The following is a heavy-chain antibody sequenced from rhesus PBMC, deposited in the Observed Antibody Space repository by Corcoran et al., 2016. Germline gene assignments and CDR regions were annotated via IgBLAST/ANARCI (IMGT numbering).Heavy chain of an antibody. J-gene: IGHJ4*01. CDR2: IRNRLRGGTA. CDR1: ALTFSYHY. D-gene: IGHD3S6*01. Sequence: EVQLVDSGGGLVQPAGSLRLSCAASALTFSYHYMYWVRQAQGKGLEWVALIRNRLRGGTAEYAASVKGRFNVSRDDSKSIAYLQMSSLKTEDTAIYFCARSAPTNSDWDYFDCWGQGVLVTVSS. CDR3: ARSAPTNSDWDYFDC. V-gene: IGHV3-184*01.